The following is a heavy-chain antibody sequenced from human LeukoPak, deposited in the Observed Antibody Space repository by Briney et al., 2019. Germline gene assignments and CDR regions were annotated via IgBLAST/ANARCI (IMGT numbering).Heavy chain of an antibody. V-gene: IGHV3-11*01. CDR3: ASHADTGYSSGWYINQYYFDY. J-gene: IGHJ4*02. D-gene: IGHD6-19*01. CDR2: LSISGRTI. Sequence: SLYAAGSGFTCSDYNMGWLPHGPGHEREGVLYLSISGRTIAYTDSVKGRLTSSRATAKNSLYLQMNSLRAEDTAVYYCASHADTGYSSGWYINQYYFDYRGQGTLVTVSS. CDR1: GFTCSDYN.